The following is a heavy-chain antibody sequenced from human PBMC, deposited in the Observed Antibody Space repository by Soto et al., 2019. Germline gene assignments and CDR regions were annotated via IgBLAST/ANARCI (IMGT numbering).Heavy chain of an antibody. CDR3: ARVPLIWFGEQRGGYYYYYMDV. D-gene: IGHD3-10*01. V-gene: IGHV4-59*01. CDR1: GGSISSYY. J-gene: IGHJ6*03. CDR2: IYYSGST. Sequence: SETLSLTCTVSGGSISSYYWSWIRQPPGKGLEWIGYIYYSGSTNYNPSLKSRVTISVDTSKNQFSLKLSSVTAADTAVYYCARVPLIWFGEQRGGYYYYYMDVWGKGTTVTVSS.